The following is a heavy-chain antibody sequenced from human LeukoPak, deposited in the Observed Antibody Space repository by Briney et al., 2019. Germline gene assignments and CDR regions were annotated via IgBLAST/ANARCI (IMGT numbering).Heavy chain of an antibody. CDR3: ARTVVVVTADRYYYYYMDV. D-gene: IGHD2-21*02. V-gene: IGHV4-39*07. CDR1: GGSISSSTYH. J-gene: IGHJ6*03. CDR2: IYYSGTT. Sequence: SETLSLTCTGSGGSISSSTYHWGWIRQPPGKGLVWIGSIYYSGTTYYNPSLKSRVTMSVDTSKNQFSLKLSSVTAADTAVYYCARTVVVVTADRYYYYYMDVWGKGTTVTVSS.